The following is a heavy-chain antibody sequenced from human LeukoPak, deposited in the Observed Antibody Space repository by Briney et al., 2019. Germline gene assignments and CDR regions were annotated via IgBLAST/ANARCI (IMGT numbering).Heavy chain of an antibody. CDR1: GFTFRSYW. CDR2: IKEDGSEK. Sequence: GGSLRLSCAASGFTFRSYWMSWVRQAPGKGLEWVANIKEDGSEKYYVDSVKGRFTISRDDAKNSLYLQMNSLRAEDTAVYYCARGHFYFDYWGQGTVVTVSS. V-gene: IGHV3-7*01. D-gene: IGHD3-3*02. J-gene: IGHJ4*02. CDR3: ARGHFYFDY.